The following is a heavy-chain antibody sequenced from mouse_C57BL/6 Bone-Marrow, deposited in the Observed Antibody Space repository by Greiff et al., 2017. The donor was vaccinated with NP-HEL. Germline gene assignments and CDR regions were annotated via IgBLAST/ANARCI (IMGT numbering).Heavy chain of an antibody. V-gene: IGHV1-82*01. J-gene: IGHJ2*01. Sequence: LEESGPELVKPGASVKISCKASGYAFSSSWMNWVKQRPGKGLEWIGRIYPGDGDTNYNGKFKGKATLTADKSSSTAYMQLSSLTSEDSAVYFCARSQGLGSLYWGQGTTLTVSS. CDR3: ARSQGLGSLY. D-gene: IGHD1-1*01. CDR1: GYAFSSSW. CDR2: IYPGDGDT.